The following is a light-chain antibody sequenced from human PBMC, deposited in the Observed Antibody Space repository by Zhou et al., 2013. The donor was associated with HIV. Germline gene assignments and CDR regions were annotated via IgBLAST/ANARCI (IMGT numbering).Light chain of an antibody. J-gene: IGKJ1*01. CDR1: QSISSW. CDR3: QQYSSYSRT. V-gene: IGKV1-5*03. Sequence: DIQMTQSPSTLSASVGDRVTITCRASQSISSWLAWYQQKPGKAPNLLIYKASSLESGVPSRFSGGGSGTEFTLTISSLQPDDFATYYCQQYSSYSRTFGQGTKVEIK. CDR2: KAS.